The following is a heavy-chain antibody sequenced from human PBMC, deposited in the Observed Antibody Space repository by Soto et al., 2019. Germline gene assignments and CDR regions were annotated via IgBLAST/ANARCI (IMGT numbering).Heavy chain of an antibody. V-gene: IGHV1-2*02. CDR1: GYTFTGYY. CDR3: ARVGYYDFWSGQFDY. D-gene: IGHD3-3*01. CDR2: INPNSGGT. J-gene: IGHJ4*02. Sequence: ASVKVSCKASGYTFTGYYMHWVRQAPGQGLEWMGWINPNSGGTNYAQKFQGRVTMTRDTSISTAYMELSRLRSDDTAVYYCARVGYYDFWSGQFDYWGQGTLVTVSS.